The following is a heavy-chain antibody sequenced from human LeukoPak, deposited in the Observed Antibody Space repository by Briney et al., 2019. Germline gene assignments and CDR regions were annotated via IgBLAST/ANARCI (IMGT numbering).Heavy chain of an antibody. CDR3: AKFNQNYYYYGMDV. V-gene: IGHV3-23*01. Sequence: GGSLRLSCAASGFTFSSYAMSWVRQAPGKGLEWVSAISGSGGSTYYADSVKGRFTISRDNSKNTLYLQMNSLRAEDTAVYYCAKFNQNYYYYGMDVWGQGTTVTVSS. J-gene: IGHJ6*02. CDR2: ISGSGGST. CDR1: GFTFSSYA.